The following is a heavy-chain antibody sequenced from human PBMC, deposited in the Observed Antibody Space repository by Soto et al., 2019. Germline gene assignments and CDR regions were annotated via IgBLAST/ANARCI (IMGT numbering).Heavy chain of an antibody. J-gene: IGHJ4*02. D-gene: IGHD5-18*01. CDR2: ISGSGGL. CDR3: AKDRRAMDH. CDR1: GFTFSSFG. V-gene: IGHV3-23*01. Sequence: EVQLLESGGGLVQPGGSLRLSCAASGFTFSSFGMSWVRQAPGKGLEWVSAISGSGGLYYADSVKGRFTISRDKSKNTLYLQMNSLRAEDTAVYYCAKDRRAMDHWGQGTLVTVSS.